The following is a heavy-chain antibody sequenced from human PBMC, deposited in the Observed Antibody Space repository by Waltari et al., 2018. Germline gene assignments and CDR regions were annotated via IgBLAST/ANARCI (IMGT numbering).Heavy chain of an antibody. Sequence: EVQLVQSGGGLVQPGGSLRLSCAASYLSVAYKYMTWVRQAPGKGLEYVSVIYGDGTTYYPDSVKGRFTISRDNSKNTLYFQMDSLREEDTAVYYCVTRPEYFRYFNIWGRGTLVTVSS. J-gene: IGHJ2*01. CDR2: IYGDGTT. CDR3: VTRPEYFRYFNI. V-gene: IGHV3-66*02. CDR1: YLSVAYKY. D-gene: IGHD6-6*01.